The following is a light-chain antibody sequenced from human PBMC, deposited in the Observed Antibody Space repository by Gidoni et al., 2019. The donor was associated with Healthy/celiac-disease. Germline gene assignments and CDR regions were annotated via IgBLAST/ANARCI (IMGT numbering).Light chain of an antibody. CDR2: DAS. CDR3: QQRSNWPPMFT. Sequence: EIVLTQSPATLSLSPGERATLSCRASQSVSSYLAWYQQKPGQAPRLLIYDASNRATGIPARFSGSGSGTDFTLTISSLGPEDFAVDYCQQRSNWPPMFTFGPGTKVDIK. V-gene: IGKV3-11*01. CDR1: QSVSSY. J-gene: IGKJ3*01.